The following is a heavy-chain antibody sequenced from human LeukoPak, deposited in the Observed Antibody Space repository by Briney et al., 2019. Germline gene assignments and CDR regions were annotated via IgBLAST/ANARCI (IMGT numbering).Heavy chain of an antibody. CDR1: GGSISSYY. CDR3: ARGEGSRVTILDAFDI. CDR2: IYYSGST. D-gene: IGHD3-3*01. J-gene: IGHJ3*02. Sequence: SETLSLTCTVSGGSISSYYWSWIRQPPGKGLEWLGYIYYSGSTNYNPSLKSRVTISVDTSKNQFSLKLSSVTAADTAVYYCARGEGSRVTILDAFDIWGQGTMVTVSS. V-gene: IGHV4-59*01.